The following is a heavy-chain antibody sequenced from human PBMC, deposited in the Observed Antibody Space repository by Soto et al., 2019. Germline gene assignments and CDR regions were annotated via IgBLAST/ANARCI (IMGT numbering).Heavy chain of an antibody. V-gene: IGHV3-13*01. CDR1: GFTLSSYD. Sequence: EVQLVESGGGLVQPGGSLRLSCAASGFTLSSYDIHWVRQATGEGLAWVSGIGSGGDTHYADSVKGRFIISREDGKSSLYLQMNNLRFGDTVVYYCTRNTPPTGMEVWGQGATVTVSS. CDR2: IGSGGDT. D-gene: IGHD2-15*01. CDR3: TRNTPPTGMEV. J-gene: IGHJ6*02.